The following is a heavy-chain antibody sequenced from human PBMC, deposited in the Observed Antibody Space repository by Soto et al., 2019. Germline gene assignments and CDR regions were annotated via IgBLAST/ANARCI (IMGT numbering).Heavy chain of an antibody. CDR2: IIPIFGTA. Sequence: GASVKVSCKASGGTFSSYAISWVRQAPGQGLEWMGGIIPIFGTANYAQKFQGRVTITADESTSTAYMELSSLRSEDTAVYYCARGPRGTIFGVVIAMGWFDPWGQGTLVTVSS. V-gene: IGHV1-69*13. CDR1: GGTFSSYA. J-gene: IGHJ5*02. CDR3: ARGPRGTIFGVVIAMGWFDP. D-gene: IGHD3-3*01.